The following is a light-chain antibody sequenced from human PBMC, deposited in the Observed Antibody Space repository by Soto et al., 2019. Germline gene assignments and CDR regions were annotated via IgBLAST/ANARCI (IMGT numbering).Light chain of an antibody. CDR2: EVY. J-gene: IGLJ2*01. CDR3: SSYAGTNYFVV. V-gene: IGLV2-8*01. CDR1: SSDVGGYNY. Sequence: QSALTQPPSASGSPGQSVTISCTGTSSDVGGYNYVSWYQQHPGKAPKLIIYEVYKRPSGVLDRFSGSKSGNTASLTVSGLQAEDEADYFCSSYAGTNYFVVFGGGTKLTVL.